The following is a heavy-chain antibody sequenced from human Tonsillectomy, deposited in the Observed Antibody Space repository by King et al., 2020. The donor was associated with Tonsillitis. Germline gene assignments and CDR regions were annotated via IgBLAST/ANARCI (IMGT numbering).Heavy chain of an antibody. CDR3: ARASQVDYFDY. D-gene: IGHD2-15*01. Sequence: QLVQSGAEVKKPGESLKISCKGSAYSFTSYWIGWVRQMSGKGLEWMGIIYPGDSHTRYSPSFQGQVTISADKSISTAYLHWSSLRASDTAMYYCARASQVDYFDYWGQGTLVTVSS. CDR1: AYSFTSYW. V-gene: IGHV5-51*01. CDR2: IYPGDSHT. J-gene: IGHJ4*02.